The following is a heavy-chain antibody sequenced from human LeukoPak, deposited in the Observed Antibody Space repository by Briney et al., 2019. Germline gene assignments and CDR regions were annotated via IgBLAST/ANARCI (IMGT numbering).Heavy chain of an antibody. Sequence: SGGSLRLSCAASGFTFDDYAMHWVRQAPGKGLEWVSGISWNSGSIGYADSVKGRFTISRDNAKNSLYLQMNSLRAEDTALYYCAKDRSLERGSNAFDIWGQGTMVTVSS. CDR1: GFTFDDYA. CDR3: AKDRSLERGSNAFDI. CDR2: ISWNSGSI. D-gene: IGHD1-1*01. J-gene: IGHJ3*02. V-gene: IGHV3-9*01.